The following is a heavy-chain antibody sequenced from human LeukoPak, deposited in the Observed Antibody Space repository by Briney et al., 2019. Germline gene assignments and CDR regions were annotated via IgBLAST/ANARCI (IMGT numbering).Heavy chain of an antibody. CDR2: ISSSSTYI. Sequence: PGGSLRLSCAASGFSFSDYYMHWVRQASGKGLEWVSAISSSSTYIYYADSVKGRFTISRDNSKNTLYLQMNSLRAEDTAVYDCASIFYWGQRTLVTVSS. V-gene: IGHV3-21*01. CDR3: ASIFY. CDR1: GFSFSDYY. J-gene: IGHJ4*02.